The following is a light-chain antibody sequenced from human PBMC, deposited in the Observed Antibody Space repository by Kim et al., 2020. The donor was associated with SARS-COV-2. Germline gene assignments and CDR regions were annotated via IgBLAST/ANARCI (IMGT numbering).Light chain of an antibody. Sequence: SYELTQPPSVSVAPGKTARITCGGNNIGSKSVHWYQQKPGQAPVLVIYYDSDRPSGIPERFSGSNSGNTATLTISRVEAGDGADYYCQVWDSSSDHPGVF. CDR3: QVWDSSSDHPGV. V-gene: IGLV3-21*04. J-gene: IGLJ3*02. CDR1: NIGSKS. CDR2: YDS.